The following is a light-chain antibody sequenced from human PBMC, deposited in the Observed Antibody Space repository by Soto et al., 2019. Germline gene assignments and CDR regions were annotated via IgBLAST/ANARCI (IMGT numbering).Light chain of an antibody. Sequence: DIVMTQSPGSLAVSLGERATFNCKSSQSVLYSSNNKNYLAWYQQKPGQPPKLLIYWASTRESGVPDRFSGSGSGTDFTLTISSLQAADVAVYYCQQYYNTPLTFGGGTKVEIK. CDR3: QQYYNTPLT. J-gene: IGKJ4*01. V-gene: IGKV4-1*01. CDR2: WAS. CDR1: QSVLYSSNNKNY.